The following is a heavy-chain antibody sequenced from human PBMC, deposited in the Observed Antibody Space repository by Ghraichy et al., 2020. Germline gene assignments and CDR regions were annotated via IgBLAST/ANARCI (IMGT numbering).Heavy chain of an antibody. V-gene: IGHV3-23*01. D-gene: IGHD3-22*01. CDR2: ISGSGGST. CDR3: AKGGPYYYDSSGYYYGY. CDR1: GFTFSSYA. Sequence: GGSLRLSCAASGFTFSSYAMSWVRQAPGKGLEWVSAISGSGGSTYYADSVKGRFTISRDNSKNTLYLQMNSLRAEDTAVYYCAKGGPYYYDSSGYYYGYWGQGTLVTVSS. J-gene: IGHJ4*02.